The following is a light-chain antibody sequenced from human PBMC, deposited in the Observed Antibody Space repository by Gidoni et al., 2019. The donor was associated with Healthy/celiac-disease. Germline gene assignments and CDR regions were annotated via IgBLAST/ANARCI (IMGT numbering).Light chain of an antibody. Sequence: DIQMTQSPSSLSASVGDRVTITCPASQSSSSYLNWYQQKPGKAPKLLIYAASSLQSGVPSRFSGSGSGTYFTLTISSLQPEDVATYYCQQSYSTLALTFGGGTKVEIK. CDR1: QSSSSY. CDR2: AAS. J-gene: IGKJ4*01. V-gene: IGKV1-39*01. CDR3: QQSYSTLALT.